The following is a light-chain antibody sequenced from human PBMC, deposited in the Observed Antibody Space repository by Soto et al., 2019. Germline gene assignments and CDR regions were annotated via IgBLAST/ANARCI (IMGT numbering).Light chain of an antibody. Sequence: THPPSPLPAFIEERFTWPSRASQSINNFLNWYQQKPGKAPKPLIYTASSLQSGVPSGFTGSGSGTDFTLTISSLQPEDFATYYCQQGYSTPITFGQGTLPEIK. J-gene: IGKJ5*01. CDR2: TAS. CDR3: QQGYSTPIT. CDR1: QSINNF. V-gene: IGKV1-39*01.